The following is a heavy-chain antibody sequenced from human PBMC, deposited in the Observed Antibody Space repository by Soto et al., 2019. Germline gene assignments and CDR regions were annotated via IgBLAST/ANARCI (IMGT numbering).Heavy chain of an antibody. J-gene: IGHJ5*02. D-gene: IGHD3-3*01. CDR2: IYYSGST. Sequence: SEPLSLTCTVSDGSISRYYWSWIRQPPGKGLEWIGYIYYSGSTNYNPSLKSRVTISVDTSKNQFSLKLSSVTAADTAVYYCARFVARYYDFWSGSVFDPWGQGTLVTVSS. CDR3: ARFVARYYDFWSGSVFDP. CDR1: DGSISRYY. V-gene: IGHV4-59*08.